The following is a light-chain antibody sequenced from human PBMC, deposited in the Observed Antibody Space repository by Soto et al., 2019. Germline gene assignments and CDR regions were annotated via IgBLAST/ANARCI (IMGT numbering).Light chain of an antibody. CDR3: QQHTNWPLT. J-gene: IGKJ4*01. CDR2: EAS. Sequence: IVVSQSAATLSLSPGERATLSCRASQSVGNNLAWYQQKPGQAPGLLIHEASTRATGIPARFSGSGSGTDFTLTISSLEPEDSAVYYCQQHTNWPLTFGGGTKVDIK. V-gene: IGKV3-11*01. CDR1: QSVGNN.